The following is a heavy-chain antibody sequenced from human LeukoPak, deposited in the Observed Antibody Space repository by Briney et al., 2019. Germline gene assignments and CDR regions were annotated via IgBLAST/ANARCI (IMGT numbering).Heavy chain of an antibody. CDR2: FDPEDGET. CDR3: ATDLGRSLVGATNKEDY. CDR1: GYTLTELS. V-gene: IGHV1-24*01. J-gene: IGHJ4*02. D-gene: IGHD1-26*01. Sequence: ASVKVSCKVSGYTLTELSMHWVRQAPGKGLEWMGGFDPEDGETIYAQKFRGRVTMTEDTSTDTAYMELSSLRSEDTAVYYCATDLGRSLVGATNKEDYWGQGTLVTISS.